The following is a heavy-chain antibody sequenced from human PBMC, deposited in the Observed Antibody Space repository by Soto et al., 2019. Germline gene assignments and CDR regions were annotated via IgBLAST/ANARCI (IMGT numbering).Heavy chain of an antibody. CDR1: GFIFNNYA. J-gene: IGHJ4*02. V-gene: IGHV1-18*04. D-gene: IGHD3-22*01. CDR2: ISANSGNT. Sequence: ASVKVSCKAFGFIFNNYAISWVRQAPGQGLEWMGWISANSGNTNYAQRLQGRVTMTTDTSTSTAYMELRSLRSDDTAVYYCATAGNYDSSGRDFWGQGTLVTVSS. CDR3: ATAGNYDSSGRDF.